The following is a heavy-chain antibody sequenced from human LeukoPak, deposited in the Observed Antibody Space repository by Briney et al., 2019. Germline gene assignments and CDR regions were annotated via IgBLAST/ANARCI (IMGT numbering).Heavy chain of an antibody. V-gene: IGHV3-11*04. CDR1: GITVRSNY. CDR2: ISSSGSTI. CDR3: ARDRDSSGYYELFDY. Sequence: GGSLRLSCAASGITVRSNYMSWIRQAPGKGLEWVSYISSSGSTIYYADSVKGRFTISRDNAKNSLYLQMNSLRAEDTAVYYCARDRDSSGYYELFDYWGQGTLVTVSS. D-gene: IGHD3-22*01. J-gene: IGHJ4*02.